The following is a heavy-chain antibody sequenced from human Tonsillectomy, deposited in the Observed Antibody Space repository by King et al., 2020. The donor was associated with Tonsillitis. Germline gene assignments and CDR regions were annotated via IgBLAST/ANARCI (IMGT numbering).Heavy chain of an antibody. CDR1: GFTFSDYY. V-gene: IGHV3-11*01. CDR3: ARDFGHYYDSSGYYYPDAFDI. Sequence: VQLVESGGGLVKPGGSLRLSCAASGFTFSDYYMSWIRQAPGKGLEWVSYISSSCSTIYYADSVKGRFTISRDNAKNSLYLQINSLRAEDTAVYYCARDFGHYYDSSGYYYPDAFDIWGQGTMVTVSS. J-gene: IGHJ3*02. CDR2: ISSSCSTI. D-gene: IGHD3-22*01.